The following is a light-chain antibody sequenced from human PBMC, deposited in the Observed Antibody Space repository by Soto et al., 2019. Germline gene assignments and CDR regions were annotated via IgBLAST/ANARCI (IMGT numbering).Light chain of an antibody. CDR2: QVS. V-gene: IGKV2-30*01. J-gene: IGKJ1*01. CDR1: QSLVFRDGNTY. CDR3: MQGPHWPPT. Sequence: DVVMPQSPLSLPVTPGQPAFISCSSSQSLVFRDGNTYLNWFHQRPGQSPSRLIYQVSKRDSGVPDRFSGSGSGTDFTLKISRVEAEDVGVYYCMQGPHWPPTFGQGTKVEI.